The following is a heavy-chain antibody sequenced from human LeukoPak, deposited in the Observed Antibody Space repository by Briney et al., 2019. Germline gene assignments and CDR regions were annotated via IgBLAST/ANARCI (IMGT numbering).Heavy chain of an antibody. Sequence: SETLSLTCTVSGGSISSYYWSWIRQPPGKGLEWIGYIYYSGSTNYNPSLKSRVTILVDTSKNQFSLRLSSVTATDTAVYYCARERQNAFDIWGHGTMVTVSS. J-gene: IGHJ3*02. V-gene: IGHV4-59*01. CDR1: GGSISSYY. CDR3: ARERQNAFDI. CDR2: IYYSGST.